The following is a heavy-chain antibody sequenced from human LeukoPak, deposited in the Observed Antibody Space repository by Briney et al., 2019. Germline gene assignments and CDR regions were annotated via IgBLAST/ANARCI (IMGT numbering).Heavy chain of an antibody. V-gene: IGHV1-2*02. D-gene: IGHD4-11*01. CDR1: GYTFTGYY. CDR3: ARDPSNVRYYYYYYMDV. CDR2: INPNSGGT. J-gene: IGHJ6*03. Sequence: VASVKVSCKASGYTFTGYYMHWVRQAPGQGLEWMGWINPNSGGTNYAQKFQGRVTMTRDTSISTAYMELSRLRSDDTAVYYCARDPSNVRYYYYYYMDVWGKGTTVTISS.